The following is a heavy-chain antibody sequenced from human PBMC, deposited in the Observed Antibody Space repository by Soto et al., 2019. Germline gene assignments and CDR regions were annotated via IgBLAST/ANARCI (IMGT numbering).Heavy chain of an antibody. Sequence: EVQLVESGGGLVQPGGSLRLSCAASGFTLSSYSMNWVRQAPGKGLEWVSYISSSSTTIYYADSVKGRFTISSDNAKNSLSLQMNSLRAEDTAVYYCARGLQYYDYYMDVWGKGTTVTVSS. J-gene: IGHJ6*03. D-gene: IGHD4-4*01. V-gene: IGHV3-48*01. CDR2: ISSSSTTI. CDR3: ARGLQYYDYYMDV. CDR1: GFTLSSYS.